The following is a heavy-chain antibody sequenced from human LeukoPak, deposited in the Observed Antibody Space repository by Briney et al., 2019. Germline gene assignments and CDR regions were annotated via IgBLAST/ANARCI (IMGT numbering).Heavy chain of an antibody. D-gene: IGHD6-19*01. CDR3: AKDQTVAGFYFDY. Sequence: GGSLRLSCAASGFTFSSYSMNWVRQAPGKGLEWVSAISGSGGSTYYADSVKGRFTISRDNSKNTLYLQMNSLRAEDTAVYYCAKDQTVAGFYFDYWGQGTLVTVSS. CDR1: GFTFSSYS. CDR2: ISGSGGST. J-gene: IGHJ4*02. V-gene: IGHV3-23*01.